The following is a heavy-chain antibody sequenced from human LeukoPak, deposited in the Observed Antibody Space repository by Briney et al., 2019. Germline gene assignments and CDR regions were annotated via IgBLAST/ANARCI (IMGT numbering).Heavy chain of an antibody. D-gene: IGHD1-1*01. CDR1: GFTFSSYW. Sequence: GGSLRLSCAASGFTFSSYWMHWVRQAPGKGLVWVSRINTDGSATSYADSVKGRFAISRDNAKNTLYLQMNSLRVEDTAVYYCARDTTLGRTDYWGQGTLVTVSS. J-gene: IGHJ4*02. CDR3: ARDTTLGRTDY. CDR2: INTDGSAT. V-gene: IGHV3-74*03.